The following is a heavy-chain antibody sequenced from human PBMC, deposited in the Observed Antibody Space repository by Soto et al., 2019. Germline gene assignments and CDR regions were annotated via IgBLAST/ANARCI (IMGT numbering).Heavy chain of an antibody. Sequence: GGSLRLSCAASGFTVSSNYMSWVRPAPGKGLEWVSVIYSGGSTYYADSVKGRFTISRDNSKNTLYLQMNSLRAEDTAVYYCARDYADGGPYYYGMDVWGQGTTVTVSS. D-gene: IGHD3-10*01. CDR2: IYSGGST. CDR3: ARDYADGGPYYYGMDV. CDR1: GFTVSSNY. J-gene: IGHJ6*02. V-gene: IGHV3-53*01.